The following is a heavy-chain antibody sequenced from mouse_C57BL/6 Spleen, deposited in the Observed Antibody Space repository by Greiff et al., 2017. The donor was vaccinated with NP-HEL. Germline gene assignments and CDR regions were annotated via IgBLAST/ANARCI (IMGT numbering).Heavy chain of an antibody. V-gene: IGHV5-17*01. J-gene: IGHJ1*03. Sequence: EVNVVESGGGLVKPGGSLKLSCAASGFTFSDYGMHWVRQAPEKGLEWVAYISSGSSTIYYADTVKGRFTISRDNAKNTLFLQMTSLRSEDTAMYYCARRDGPGNFDVWGTGTTVTVSS. CDR3: ARRDGPGNFDV. CDR2: ISSGSSTI. D-gene: IGHD2-3*01. CDR1: GFTFSDYG.